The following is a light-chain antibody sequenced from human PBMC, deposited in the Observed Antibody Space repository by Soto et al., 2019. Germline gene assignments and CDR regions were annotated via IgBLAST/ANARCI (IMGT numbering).Light chain of an antibody. CDR1: SSEVGGYTF. CDR3: CSYAGSYTLYV. Sequence: QSVLTQPRSVSGSPGQAVTISCTGTSSEVGGYTFVSWYQQHPAKAPKLMIYDVNRRPSGVPDRFSGSKSGNTASLTISGLQAEDEADYYCCSYAGSYTLYVFGTGTKVTVL. V-gene: IGLV2-11*01. J-gene: IGLJ1*01. CDR2: DVN.